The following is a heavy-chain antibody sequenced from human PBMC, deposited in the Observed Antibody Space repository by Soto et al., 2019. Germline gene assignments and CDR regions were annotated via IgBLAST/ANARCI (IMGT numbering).Heavy chain of an antibody. CDR1: GFTFSDHY. J-gene: IGHJ4*02. Sequence: EVQLVESGGGSVQPGGSLRLSCAASGFTFSDHYMDWVRQAPGKGLEWAGRIRNRANSYGTDYAAAVKGRFTISRDDSRNSLYLQMSSLRTEDTAVDYCVRVRLGASTRVVDYWGQGTLVTVSS. CDR2: IRNRANSYGT. D-gene: IGHD2-2*01. V-gene: IGHV3-72*01. CDR3: VRVRLGASTRVVDY.